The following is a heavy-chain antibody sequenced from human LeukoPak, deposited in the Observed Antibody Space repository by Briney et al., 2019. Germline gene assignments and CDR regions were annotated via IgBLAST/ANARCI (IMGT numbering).Heavy chain of an antibody. CDR2: IYYSGST. Sequence: SETLSLTCTVSGGSISSRSYYWGWIRQPPGKGLEWIGNIYYSGSTYYNPSLKSRVTISVDTSKNQFSLKLSSVTAADTAVYYCARGLSFYYAFDYCGQGTLVTVSS. CDR3: ARGLSFYYAFDY. V-gene: IGHV4-39*07. J-gene: IGHJ4*02. D-gene: IGHD3-10*01. CDR1: GGSISSRSYY.